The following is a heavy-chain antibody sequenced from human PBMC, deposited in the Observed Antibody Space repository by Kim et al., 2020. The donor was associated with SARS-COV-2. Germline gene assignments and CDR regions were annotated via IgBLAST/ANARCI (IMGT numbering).Heavy chain of an antibody. J-gene: IGHJ1*01. CDR2: IYYSGST. D-gene: IGHD6-13*01. CDR3: ARHDSPAGSSWDTGYFQH. Sequence: SETLSLTCTVSGGSISSYYWSWIRQPPGKGLEWIGYIYYSGSTNYNPSLKSRVTISVDTSKNQFSLKLSSVTAADTAVYYCARHDSPAGSSWDTGYFQHWGQGTLVTVSS. V-gene: IGHV4-59*08. CDR1: GGSISSYY.